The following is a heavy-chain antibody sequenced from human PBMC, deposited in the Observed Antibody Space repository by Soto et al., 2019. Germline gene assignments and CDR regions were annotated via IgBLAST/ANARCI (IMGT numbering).Heavy chain of an antibody. Sequence: ASVKVSCKASGYTFTSYAMHWVRQAPGQRLEWMGWINAGNGNTKYSQKFQGRVTITRDTSASTAYMELSSLRSEDTAVYYCARSRPGSGSYPYGMDVWAQGNTVTVSS. J-gene: IGHJ6*02. CDR1: GYTFTSYA. D-gene: IGHD3-10*01. V-gene: IGHV1-3*01. CDR3: ARSRPGSGSYPYGMDV. CDR2: INAGNGNT.